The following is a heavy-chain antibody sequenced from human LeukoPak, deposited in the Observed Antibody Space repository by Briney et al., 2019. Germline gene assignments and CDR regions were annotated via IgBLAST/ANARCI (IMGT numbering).Heavy chain of an antibody. CDR3: APSSGH. V-gene: IGHV3-43*01. CDR2: ISWDGGST. CDR1: GFTFDDYA. D-gene: IGHD3-10*01. Sequence: GGSLRLSCAASGFTFDDYAMHWVRQAPGKGLEWVSLISWDGGSTYYADSVKVRFTISIDNSKNSLYLQMNSLRTGDTALYYCAPSSGHWGQGTLVTVSS. J-gene: IGHJ4*02.